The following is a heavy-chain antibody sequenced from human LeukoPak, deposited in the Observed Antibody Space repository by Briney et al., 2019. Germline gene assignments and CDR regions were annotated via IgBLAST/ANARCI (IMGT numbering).Heavy chain of an antibody. CDR3: ARVWANWNDLGTHWFDP. D-gene: IGHD1-20*01. Sequence: SETLSLTCTVSGGSISSYYWSWIRQPPGKGLEWIGYVYYSGSTNYNPSLKSRVTISVDTSKNQFSLKLTSVTAADTAVYYCARVWANWNDLGTHWFDPWGQGTLDTVSS. J-gene: IGHJ5*02. V-gene: IGHV4-59*01. CDR2: VYYSGST. CDR1: GGSISSYY.